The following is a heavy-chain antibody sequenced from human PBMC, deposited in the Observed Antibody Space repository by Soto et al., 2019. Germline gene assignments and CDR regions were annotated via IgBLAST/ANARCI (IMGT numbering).Heavy chain of an antibody. Sequence: GESLKISCKGSGYSFTSYWISWVRQMPGKGLEWMGRIDPSDSYTNYSPSFQGHVTISADKSISTAYLQWSSLKASDTAMYYCARTIAARLPFDYWGQGTLVTVSS. V-gene: IGHV5-10-1*01. CDR1: GYSFTSYW. D-gene: IGHD6-6*01. J-gene: IGHJ4*02. CDR3: ARTIAARLPFDY. CDR2: IDPSDSYT.